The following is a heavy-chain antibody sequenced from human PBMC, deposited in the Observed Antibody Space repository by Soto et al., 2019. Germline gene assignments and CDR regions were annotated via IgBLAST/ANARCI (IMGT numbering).Heavy chain of an antibody. Sequence: QVQLQESGPGLVKPSQTLSLTCTVSGDSISSGGYYWNWIRQHPGKGLEWIGYIYYSGSTYYNPXLRXXXNIPVDTSKDXXSXKXXSVAAADTAVYYCARGPGFYYGSGSYPEYYCGMDVWGQGTTVTVSS. CDR3: ARGPGFYYGSGSYPEYYCGMDV. CDR1: GDSISSGGYY. D-gene: IGHD3-10*01. J-gene: IGHJ6*02. CDR2: IYYSGST. V-gene: IGHV4-31*01.